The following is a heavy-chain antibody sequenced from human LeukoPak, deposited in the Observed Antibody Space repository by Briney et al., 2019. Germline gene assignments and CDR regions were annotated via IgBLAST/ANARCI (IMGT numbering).Heavy chain of an antibody. CDR2: IYYSGST. J-gene: IGHJ1*01. D-gene: IGHD2-15*01. Sequence: SETLSLTCTASGGSISSYYWSWIRQPPGKGLEWIGYIYYSGSTNYNPSLKSRVTISVDTSKNQFSLKLSSVTAADTAVYYCARVGGYCSGGSCYSLYFQHWGQGTLVTVSS. CDR1: GGSISSYY. CDR3: ARVGGYCSGGSCYSLYFQH. V-gene: IGHV4-59*08.